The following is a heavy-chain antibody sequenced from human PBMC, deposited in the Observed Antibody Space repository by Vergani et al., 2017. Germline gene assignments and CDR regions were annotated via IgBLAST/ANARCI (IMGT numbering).Heavy chain of an antibody. V-gene: IGHV4-61*02. CDR2: GYPSGTT. J-gene: IGHJ5*02. CDR1: GVSMQSGRFY. CDR3: ARGETRTDWFDP. Sequence: QVQLHESCPGLVKPSEILSLICSVSGVSMQSGRFYWTWNRQTAESSLEWMGRGYPSGTTNYNPSLHGRVTIFVDKSKNLLSLRLNSVTPADTAVYYCARGETRTDWFDPWGQGTLVTVSS. D-gene: IGHD3/OR15-3a*01.